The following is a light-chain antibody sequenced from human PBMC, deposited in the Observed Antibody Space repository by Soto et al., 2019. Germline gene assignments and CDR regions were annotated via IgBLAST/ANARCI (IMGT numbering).Light chain of an antibody. CDR2: EVS. J-gene: IGLJ1*01. Sequence: QSALTQPPTASGSPGQSVTISCTGTSSDVGGYNYVSWYQQHPGKAPKLMIYEVSKRPSGVPDRFSGSKSGNTASLTVSGLQAEDEADYCCGAYAGSNGDVFGTGTKVTVL. CDR3: GAYAGSNGDV. CDR1: SSDVGGYNY. V-gene: IGLV2-8*01.